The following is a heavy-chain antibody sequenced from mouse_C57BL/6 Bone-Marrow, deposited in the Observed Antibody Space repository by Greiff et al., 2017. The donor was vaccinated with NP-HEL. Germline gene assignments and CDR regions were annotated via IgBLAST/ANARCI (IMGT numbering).Heavy chain of an antibody. D-gene: IGHD2-5*01. CDR2: ISGGGGNT. J-gene: IGHJ2*01. Sequence: EVQLQESGGGLVKPGGSLKLSCAASGFTFSSYTMSWVRQTPEKRLEWVATISGGGGNTYYPDSVKGRFTISRDNAKNTLYLQMSSLRSEDTALYYCARPSYYSNYDYFDYWGQGTTLTVSS. CDR1: GFTFSSYT. CDR3: ARPSYYSNYDYFDY. V-gene: IGHV5-9*01.